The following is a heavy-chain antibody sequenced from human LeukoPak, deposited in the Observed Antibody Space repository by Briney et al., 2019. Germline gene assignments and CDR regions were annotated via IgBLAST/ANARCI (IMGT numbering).Heavy chain of an antibody. Sequence: GESLRLSCAASGFTFSSYAMSWVRQAPGKGLEWVSTISGSGGSTYYADSVKGRFTISRDNSKNTLYLQMNSLRAEDTAVYYCAKDHFYPYYYDSSGYKHDAFDIWGQGTMVTVSS. V-gene: IGHV3-23*01. CDR3: AKDHFYPYYYDSSGYKHDAFDI. CDR2: ISGSGGST. D-gene: IGHD3-22*01. J-gene: IGHJ3*02. CDR1: GFTFSSYA.